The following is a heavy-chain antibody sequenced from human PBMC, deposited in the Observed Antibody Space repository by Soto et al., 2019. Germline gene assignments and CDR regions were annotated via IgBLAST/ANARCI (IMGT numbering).Heavy chain of an antibody. CDR2: IFSSGST. V-gene: IGHV4-4*07. CDR1: GGSITDYS. D-gene: IGHD2-21*02. CDR3: ARDQGVVVTADSWFDP. Sequence: ASETLSLTCTVSGGSITDYSWVWIRQPAGKGLEWIGRIFSSGSTNYNPSLKGRITMSLDTSKNQFSLKLNSATATDTAVYFCARDQGVVVTADSWFDPWGQESWSPSPQ. J-gene: IGHJ5*02.